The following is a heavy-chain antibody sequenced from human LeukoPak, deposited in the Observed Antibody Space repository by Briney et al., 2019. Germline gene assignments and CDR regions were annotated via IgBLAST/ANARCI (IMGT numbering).Heavy chain of an antibody. Sequence: SQTLSLTCALSGDSVSSNSAAWNWIRQSPSRGLEWLGRTYYRSKLYNDYAVSVKSRITINPDTSNHQFCLHLNSVTPEDTAVYYCVRNSGTSWDFWGQGALVTVSS. D-gene: IGHD1-7*01. J-gene: IGHJ4*02. V-gene: IGHV6-1*01. CDR1: GDSVSSNSAA. CDR3: VRNSGTSWDF. CDR2: TYYRSKLYN.